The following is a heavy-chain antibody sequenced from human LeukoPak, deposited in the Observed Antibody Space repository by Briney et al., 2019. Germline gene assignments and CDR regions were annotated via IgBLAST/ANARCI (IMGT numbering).Heavy chain of an antibody. CDR2: IYSGGST. CDR3: AKDTKYYYPGGYYFDY. J-gene: IGHJ4*02. CDR1: GFTVSSNY. Sequence: PGGSLRLSCAASGFTVSSNYMSWVRQAPGKGLEWVSVIYSGGSTYYADSVKGRFTVSRDNSKNTLYLQMNSLRAEDTAVYYCAKDTKYYYPGGYYFDYWGQGTLVTVSS. D-gene: IGHD2/OR15-2a*01. V-gene: IGHV3-66*01.